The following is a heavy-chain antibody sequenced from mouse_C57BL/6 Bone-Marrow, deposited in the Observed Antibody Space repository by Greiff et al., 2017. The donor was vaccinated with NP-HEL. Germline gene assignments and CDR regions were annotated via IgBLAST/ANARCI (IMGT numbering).Heavy chain of an antibody. D-gene: IGHD1-1*02. CDR1: GYTFTDYE. J-gene: IGHJ2*01. Sequence: VQLQQSGAELVRPGASVTLSCKASGYTFTDYEMHWVKQTPVHGLEWIGAIDPETGGTAYNQKFKGKAILTADKSSSTAYMDLRSLTSEDSAVYYGTEGGALGNYWGQGTTLTVSS. V-gene: IGHV1-15*01. CDR2: IDPETGGT. CDR3: TEGGALGNY.